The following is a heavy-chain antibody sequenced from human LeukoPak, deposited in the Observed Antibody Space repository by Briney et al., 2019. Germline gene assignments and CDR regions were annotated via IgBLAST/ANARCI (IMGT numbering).Heavy chain of an antibody. CDR1: GYTFTSYF. CDR2: INPSGWST. Sequence: ASVNVSCKASGYTFTSYFLHWVRQAPGQEVEWMEIINPSGWSTSYAQKFQGRVTMIRDTSTSTVYMELSSIKSEDTAVYYCARSYSQDYYYGMDVWGQGTTVTVSS. J-gene: IGHJ6*02. CDR3: ARSYSQDYYYGMDV. V-gene: IGHV1-46*01. D-gene: IGHD6-13*01.